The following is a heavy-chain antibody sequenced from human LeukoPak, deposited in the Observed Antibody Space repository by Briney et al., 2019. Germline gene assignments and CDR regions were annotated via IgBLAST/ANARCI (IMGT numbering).Heavy chain of an antibody. Sequence: ASVTVSFTASGYTFSIYGISWVRQAPGRGLGWMGRISGYNGNTNYAQKIQGRVTMTTDTSTSTAYMELRSLRSDDTAMYYCARDSADCSGGSCYSAEYFQHWGQGTLVTVSS. D-gene: IGHD2-15*01. V-gene: IGHV1-18*01. CDR1: GYTFSIYG. J-gene: IGHJ1*01. CDR3: ARDSADCSGGSCYSAEYFQH. CDR2: ISGYNGNT.